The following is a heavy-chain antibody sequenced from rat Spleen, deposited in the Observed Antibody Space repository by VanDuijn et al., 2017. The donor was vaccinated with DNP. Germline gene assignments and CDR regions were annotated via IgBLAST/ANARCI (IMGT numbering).Heavy chain of an antibody. CDR1: GFSFSDYD. J-gene: IGHJ3*01. D-gene: IGHD1-9*01. Sequence: EVQLVESGGDLVQPGRSLKLPCAASGFSFSDYDMAWVRQAPTKGLEWVAYISYDGGSTYHGDSVKGRFTVSRDNAKSTLYLQMDSLRSEDTATYYCTRRGHTTGLNWFVYWGQGTLVTVSS. V-gene: IGHV5-20*01. CDR2: ISYDGGST. CDR3: TRRGHTTGLNWFVY.